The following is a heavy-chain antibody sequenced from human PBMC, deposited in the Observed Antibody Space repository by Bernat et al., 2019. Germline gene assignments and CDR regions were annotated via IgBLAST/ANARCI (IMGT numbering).Heavy chain of an antibody. CDR1: GGSISSSAYY. CDR3: ARLSSSYLDY. J-gene: IGHJ4*02. CDR2: IYYSGNT. V-gene: IGHV4-39*01. D-gene: IGHD6-13*01. Sequence: QLQLQESGPGLVKPSETLSLTCTVSGGSISSSAYYWGWIRQRPGKGLEWIGSIYYSGNTYYNPSIKSRVTIYVDTSTNQFSLKLSSVTAADTAVYSCARLSSSYLDYWGRGTLVTVSS.